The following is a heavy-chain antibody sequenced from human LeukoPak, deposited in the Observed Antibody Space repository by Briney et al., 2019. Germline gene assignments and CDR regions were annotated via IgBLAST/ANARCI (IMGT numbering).Heavy chain of an antibody. V-gene: IGHV1-2*02. CDR1: RYTLTGHY. J-gene: IGHJ3*02. Sequence: ASVKVSCKASRYTLTGHYIHWVRQAPGPGLEWMGWISPHSGFTMYPQRFQGRVTMTTDTSISTAFLEVRRLRSDDTAAYYCARQTGDDALDIWGQGTMITVYS. CDR3: ARQTGDDALDI. CDR2: ISPHSGFT. D-gene: IGHD7-27*01.